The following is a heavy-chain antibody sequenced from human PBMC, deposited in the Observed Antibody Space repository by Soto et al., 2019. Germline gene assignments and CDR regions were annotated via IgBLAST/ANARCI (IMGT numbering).Heavy chain of an antibody. D-gene: IGHD3-22*01. CDR2: IYPGDSET. CDR3: AYGYWGSKGFFDN. CDR1: GYKFNTYL. V-gene: IGHV5-51*01. Sequence: GDSLKISCECSGYKFNTYLMSVVRQMPGKGLECMGMIYPGDSETKYSESFQGQVTMSVDNSLSIAYLQWRSLKASDTATYFCAYGYWGSKGFFDNRGQGTLVTVYS. J-gene: IGHJ4*02.